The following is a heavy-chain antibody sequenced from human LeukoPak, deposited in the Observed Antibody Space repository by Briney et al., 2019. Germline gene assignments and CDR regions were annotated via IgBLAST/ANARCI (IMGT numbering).Heavy chain of an antibody. CDR2: ISANGGST. CDR3: ARKALGYRLAYGDY. D-gene: IGHD5-12*01. J-gene: IGHJ4*02. V-gene: IGHV3-23*01. Sequence: GGSLRLSCAASGFTFSTYAMSWVRQAPGKGLEWVSAISANGGSTFYADSVKGRFTVARDSSKDTLDLQMNSLRAEDTAVYFCARKALGYRLAYGDYWGQGTLVTVSS. CDR1: GFTFSTYA.